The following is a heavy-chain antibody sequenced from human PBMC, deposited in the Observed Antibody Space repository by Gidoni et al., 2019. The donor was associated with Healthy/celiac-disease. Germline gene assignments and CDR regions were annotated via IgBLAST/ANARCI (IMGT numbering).Heavy chain of an antibody. Sequence: INPNSGGTNYAQKFQGRVTMTRDTSISTAYMELSRLRSDDTAVYYCARDVNDFWSGSPGYGMDVWGQGTTVTVSS. CDR2: INPNSGGT. J-gene: IGHJ6*02. V-gene: IGHV1-2*02. D-gene: IGHD3-3*01. CDR3: ARDVNDFWSGSPGYGMDV.